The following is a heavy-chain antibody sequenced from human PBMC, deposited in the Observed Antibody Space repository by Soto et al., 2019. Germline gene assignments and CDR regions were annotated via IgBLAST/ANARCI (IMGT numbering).Heavy chain of an antibody. J-gene: IGHJ4*02. CDR1: GFTFSSYA. D-gene: IGHD6-19*01. CDR2: IIGIGSKT. V-gene: IGHV3-23*01. Sequence: GGSLRLSCATSGFTFSSYAMSWVRQAPGKGLEWVSAIIGIGSKTYYADSVKGRFTISRDNSKNTLYLQMKGLRAEDTAIYYCAKPPPGIAVLHYFDSWGQGALVTVSS. CDR3: AKPPPGIAVLHYFDS.